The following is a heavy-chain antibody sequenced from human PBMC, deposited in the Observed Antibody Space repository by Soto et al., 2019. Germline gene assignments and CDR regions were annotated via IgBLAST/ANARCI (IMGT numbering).Heavy chain of an antibody. CDR3: ARAPTIAAAGIGDYYYGMDV. V-gene: IGHV1-69*01. J-gene: IGHJ6*02. D-gene: IGHD6-13*01. CDR1: GGTFSSYA. Sequence: QVQLVQSGAEVKKPGSSVKVSCKASGGTFSSYAISWVRQAPGQGLEWMGGIIPIFGTANYAQKFQGRVTITADESTSTAYMELSSLRSEDTAVYYGARAPTIAAAGIGDYYYGMDVWGQGTTVTVSS. CDR2: IIPIFGTA.